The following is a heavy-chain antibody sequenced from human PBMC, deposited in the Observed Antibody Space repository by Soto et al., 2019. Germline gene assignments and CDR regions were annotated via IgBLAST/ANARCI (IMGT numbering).Heavy chain of an antibody. CDR3: GRVRVDQADGWFHP. CDR2: SEPSDSYA. CDR1: GYSFSSFW. D-gene: IGHD5-12*01. Sequence: PGESLKISCKGSGYSFSSFWITWVRQMPGKGLEWMGRSEPSDSYAHYSPSFQREVSFSAGKSISTAYLQWSGLKASDTDRYYCGRVRVDQADGWFHPWGQGTLVTVSS. V-gene: IGHV5-10-1*04. J-gene: IGHJ5*02.